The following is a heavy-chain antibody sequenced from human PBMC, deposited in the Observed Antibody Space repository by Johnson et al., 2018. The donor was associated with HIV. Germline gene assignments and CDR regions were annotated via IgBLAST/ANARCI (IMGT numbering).Heavy chain of an antibody. Sequence: QVQLVESGGGVVQPGRSLRLSCADSGLTFSSYGMNWVRQAPGKGLEWVAFIRYDGSNKYYADSVKGQFTISRDNSKNTLFLQMDSLRAEDTAVYYCAKCRDDDGGGCSNAFDIWGQGTMVTVSS. CDR2: IRYDGSNK. J-gene: IGHJ3*02. CDR1: GLTFSSYG. CDR3: AKCRDDDGGGCSNAFDI. D-gene: IGHD3-10*01. V-gene: IGHV3-30*02.